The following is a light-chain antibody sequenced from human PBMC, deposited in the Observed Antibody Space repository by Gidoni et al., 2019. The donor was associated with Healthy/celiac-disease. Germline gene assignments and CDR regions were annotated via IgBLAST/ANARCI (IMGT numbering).Light chain of an antibody. J-gene: IGKJ4*01. Sequence: DIVLPQSPGTLSLSPGERATLSCRASQSVSSSYLAWYQQKPGQAPRLLIYGASSRATGIPDRFSGSWSGTDFTLTISRLEPEDFAVYYCQQYGSSSAAFGGGTKVEIK. V-gene: IGKV3-20*01. CDR3: QQYGSSSAA. CDR1: QSVSSSY. CDR2: GAS.